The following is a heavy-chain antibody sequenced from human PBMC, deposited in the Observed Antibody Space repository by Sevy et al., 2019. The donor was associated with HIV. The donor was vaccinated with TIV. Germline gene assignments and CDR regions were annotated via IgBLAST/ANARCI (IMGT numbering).Heavy chain of an antibody. CDR2: INPIGGST. D-gene: IGHD3-9*01. Sequence: ASVKVSCKASGYTFTSYYMHWVRQAPGQGLEWMGIINPIGGSTNYALKFQGRVTMTRDTSTSTVYMELSSLRSEDTAVYYCARDSDNYDIMTGYYPFDYWGHGTLVTVSS. V-gene: IGHV1-46*01. J-gene: IGHJ4*01. CDR1: GYTFTSYY. CDR3: ARDSDNYDIMTGYYPFDY.